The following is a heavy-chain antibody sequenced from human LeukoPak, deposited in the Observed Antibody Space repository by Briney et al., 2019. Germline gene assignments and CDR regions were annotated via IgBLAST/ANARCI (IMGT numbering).Heavy chain of an antibody. Sequence: PGRSLRLSCAASGFTFSSYGMNWVRQAPGKGLEWVSYISSSGSTIYYADSVKGRFTISRDNAKNSLYLQMNSLRAEDTAVYYCARGPYSSGWYWVDYWGQGTLVTVSS. J-gene: IGHJ4*02. CDR2: ISSSGSTI. D-gene: IGHD6-19*01. CDR3: ARGPYSSGWYWVDY. V-gene: IGHV3-48*04. CDR1: GFTFSSYG.